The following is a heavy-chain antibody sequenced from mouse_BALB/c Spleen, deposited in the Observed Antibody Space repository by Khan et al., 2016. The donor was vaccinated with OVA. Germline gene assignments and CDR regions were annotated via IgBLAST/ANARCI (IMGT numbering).Heavy chain of an antibody. CDR1: GYTFTNYG. D-gene: IGHD4-1*01. CDR2: INTYTGEP. Sequence: QIQLVQSGPGLKKPGETVKISCKASGYTFTNYGMNWVKQAPGKGLKWMGWINTYTGEPTYADDFKGRFAFSLETSASTAYLQINNLKNEDTATYYCVKANWAFDYWGQGTTLTVSS. CDR3: VKANWAFDY. J-gene: IGHJ2*01. V-gene: IGHV9-3-1*01.